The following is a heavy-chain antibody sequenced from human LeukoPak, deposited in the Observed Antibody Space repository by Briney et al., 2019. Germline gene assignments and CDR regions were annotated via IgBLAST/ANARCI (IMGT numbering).Heavy chain of an antibody. CDR1: GGSLSSFY. CDR2: IYSSGST. V-gene: IGHV4-4*07. CDR3: ARVLGWAAFDY. J-gene: IGHJ4*02. Sequence: PPETLSLTCTLSGGSLSSFYWSWFRQPAGKGLEWIGRIYSSGSTNYNPSLKSRVTMSVATFKKQFSLRLSSVTAADTAVYYCARVLGWAAFDYWGQGTLVTVSS. D-gene: IGHD2-15*01.